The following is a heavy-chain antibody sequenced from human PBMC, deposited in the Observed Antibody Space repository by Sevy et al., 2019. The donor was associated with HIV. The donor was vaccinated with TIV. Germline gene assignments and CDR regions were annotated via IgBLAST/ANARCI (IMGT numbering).Heavy chain of an antibody. CDR3: AHSPRIVATIPDWFDP. CDR2: IYWDDDK. CDR1: GFSLSTSGVG. V-gene: IGHV2-5*02. D-gene: IGHD5-12*01. J-gene: IGHJ5*02. Sequence: SGPTLVNPTQTLTLTCTFSGFSLSTSGVGVGWIRQPPGKALEWLALIYWDDDKRYSPSLKGRLTITKDTSKNQVVLTMTNMDPVDTATYYCAHSPRIVATIPDWFDPRGQGTLVTVSS.